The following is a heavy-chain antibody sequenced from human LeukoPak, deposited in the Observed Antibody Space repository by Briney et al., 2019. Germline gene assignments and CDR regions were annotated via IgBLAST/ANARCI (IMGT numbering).Heavy chain of an antibody. CDR1: GGSISSYY. Sequence: PSETLSLTCTVSGGSISSYYWSWIRQPAGKGLEWIGRIYTSGSTNYNPSLKSRVTISVDTSKNQFSLKLSSVTAADTAVYYCASTPGCSSTSCYGSPENWFDPWGQGTLVTVSS. V-gene: IGHV4-4*07. J-gene: IGHJ5*02. CDR3: ASTPGCSSTSCYGSPENWFDP. D-gene: IGHD2-2*01. CDR2: IYTSGST.